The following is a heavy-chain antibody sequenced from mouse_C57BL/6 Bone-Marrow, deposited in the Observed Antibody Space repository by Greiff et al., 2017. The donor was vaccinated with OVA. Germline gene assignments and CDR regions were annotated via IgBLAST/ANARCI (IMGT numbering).Heavy chain of an antibody. D-gene: IGHD2-3*01. J-gene: IGHJ1*03. CDR1: GFTFSSYA. Sequence: DVMLVESGGGLVKPGGSLKLSCAASGFTFSSYAMSWVRQTPEKRLEWVATISDGGSYTYYPDNVKGRFTISRDNAKNNLYLQMSHLKSEDTAMYYCASGEWLLRYWYFDVWGTGTTVTVSS. CDR2: ISDGGSYT. CDR3: ASGEWLLRYWYFDV. V-gene: IGHV5-4*03.